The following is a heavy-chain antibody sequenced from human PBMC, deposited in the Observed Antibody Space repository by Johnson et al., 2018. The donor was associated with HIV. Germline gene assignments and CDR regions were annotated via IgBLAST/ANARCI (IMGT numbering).Heavy chain of an antibody. V-gene: IGHV3-20*04. CDR2: INWNGGST. CDR1: GFTFDDYG. Sequence: VQLVESGGDLVKPEGSLRLSCVASGFTFDDYGMSWVRQAPGKGLDWVSGINWNGGSTGYADSVKGRCTISRDNAKNSLYLQMNSLRAEDTALYYCARQTSVAGPTGDAFDIWGQGTMVTVSS. CDR3: ARQTSVAGPTGDAFDI. D-gene: IGHD6-19*01. J-gene: IGHJ3*02.